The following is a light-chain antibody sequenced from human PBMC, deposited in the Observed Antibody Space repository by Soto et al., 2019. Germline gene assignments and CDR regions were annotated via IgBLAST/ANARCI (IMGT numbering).Light chain of an antibody. CDR3: QSSDTTVI. J-gene: IGLJ2*01. CDR1: SGGIATNY. Sequence: NFMLTQPHSVSESPGKTVTISCTRSSGGIATNYVQWCQQRPGSAPTTVIYEDNQRPSGVPDRFSGSIDGSSNSASLTISGLKTEDEADYYCQSSDTTVIFGGGTKVTVL. V-gene: IGLV6-57*04. CDR2: EDN.